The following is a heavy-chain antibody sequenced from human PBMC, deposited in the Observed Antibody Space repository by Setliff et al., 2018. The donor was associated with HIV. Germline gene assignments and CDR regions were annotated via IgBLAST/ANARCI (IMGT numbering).Heavy chain of an antibody. V-gene: IGHV3-66*02. CDR3: ARDRRAAAGTGDWFDP. CDR1: GFTVSSNY. D-gene: IGHD6-13*01. CDR2: IYSGGST. J-gene: IGHJ5*02. Sequence: LRLSCAASGFTVSSNYMSWVRQAPGEGLEWVSVIYSGGSTYYADSVKGRFTISRDNSKNTLYLQMNSLRAEDTAVYYCARDRRAAAGTGDWFDPWGQGTLVTVSS.